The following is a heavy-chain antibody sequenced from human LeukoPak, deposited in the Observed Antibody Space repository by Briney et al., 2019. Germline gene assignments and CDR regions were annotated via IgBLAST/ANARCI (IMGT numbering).Heavy chain of an antibody. Sequence: GGSLRLSRAASGFTFNRYGMSWVRQAPGKGLEGVSSICRSGSTKYYADSVKGRFTISRDNAKNSLFLQMNSLRAEDTAVYYCARVLRYCSGGNCYSGGLGYMDVWGKGTTVTISS. J-gene: IGHJ6*03. CDR3: ARVLRYCSGGNCYSGGLGYMDV. V-gene: IGHV3-48*04. CDR2: ICRSGSTK. CDR1: GFTFNRYG. D-gene: IGHD2-15*01.